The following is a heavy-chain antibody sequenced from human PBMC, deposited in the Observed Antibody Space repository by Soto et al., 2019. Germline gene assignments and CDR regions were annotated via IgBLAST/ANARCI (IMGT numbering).Heavy chain of an antibody. D-gene: IGHD4-17*01. J-gene: IGHJ5*02. CDR3: TTYHGDYNFDH. CDR2: FDPDEAET. CDR1: GYTLNEVA. V-gene: IGHV1-24*01. Sequence: QVQLVPSGAEVKKPGASVKVSCKVSGYTLNEVAMHWVRQAPGKGLEWLGGFDPDEAETIYAQHFQGRVTMTEDTSTDTVYMELSSLRSEDTALYFCTTYHGDYNFDHWGQGTLVTVSS.